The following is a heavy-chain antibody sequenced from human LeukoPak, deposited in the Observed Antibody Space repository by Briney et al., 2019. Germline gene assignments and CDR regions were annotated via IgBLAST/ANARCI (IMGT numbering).Heavy chain of an antibody. CDR1: GFTFSSYW. V-gene: IGHV3-7*03. Sequence: GGSLRLSCAASGFTFSSYWMSWVRQAPGKGLEWVANIKQDGSEKYYADSVKGRFTISRDNAKNSLYLQMNSLRAEDTALYYCAKDIIGRVAKGYFDYWGQGTLVTVSS. D-gene: IGHD3-10*01. CDR3: AKDIIGRVAKGYFDY. CDR2: IKQDGSEK. J-gene: IGHJ4*02.